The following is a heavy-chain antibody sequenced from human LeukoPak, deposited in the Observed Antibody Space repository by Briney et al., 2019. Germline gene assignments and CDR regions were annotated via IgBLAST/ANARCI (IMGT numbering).Heavy chain of an antibody. CDR3: ARVRGYYDSNGYYAATYYFDY. CDR2: ISSSGTTI. J-gene: IGHJ4*02. V-gene: IGHV3-11*04. D-gene: IGHD3-22*01. CDR1: GFTFSDYY. Sequence: GGSLRLSCAASGFTFSDYYMSWIRQAPGKGLGWVSYISSSGTTIYYADSVKGRFTISRDNAKNSLYLQMNSLRAEDTAVYYCARVRGYYDSNGYYAATYYFDYWGQGTLVTVSS.